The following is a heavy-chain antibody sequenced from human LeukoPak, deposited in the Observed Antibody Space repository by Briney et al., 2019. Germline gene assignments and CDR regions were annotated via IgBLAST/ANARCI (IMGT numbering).Heavy chain of an antibody. CDR3: ARGYGDYAY. Sequence: SETLSLTCSVSGYSISSGYYWGWIRQPPGKGLEWIGSIYQSGSTYYNPSLKSRVTILADTSKNQFSLKLSSVTAADTAVYYCARGYGDYAYWGQGTLVTVSS. CDR2: IYQSGST. D-gene: IGHD4-17*01. J-gene: IGHJ4*02. V-gene: IGHV4-38-2*02. CDR1: GYSISSGYY.